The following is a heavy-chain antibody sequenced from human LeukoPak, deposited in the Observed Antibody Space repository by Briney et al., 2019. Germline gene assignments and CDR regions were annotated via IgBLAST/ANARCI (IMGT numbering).Heavy chain of an antibody. J-gene: IGHJ4*02. V-gene: IGHV3-66*01. Sequence: GGSLRLSCAASGFTVSSNYMSWVRQAPGKGLEWVSVIYSGGSTYYADSVKGRFTISRDNSKNTLYLQMNSLRAEDTAVYYCARFRLRTVTTAFDYWGQGTLVTVSS. CDR1: GFTVSSNY. CDR3: ARFRLRTVTTAFDY. D-gene: IGHD4-17*01. CDR2: IYSGGST.